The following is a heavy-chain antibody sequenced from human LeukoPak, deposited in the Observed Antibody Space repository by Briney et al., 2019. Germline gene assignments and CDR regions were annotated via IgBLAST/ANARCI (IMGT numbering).Heavy chain of an antibody. CDR2: IKEDGSEK. CDR3: ARAPDSSYVGPADY. CDR1: GFTFSDYW. J-gene: IGHJ4*02. V-gene: IGHV3-7*01. Sequence: PGGSLRLSCAASGFTFSDYWMSWVRQAPGKGLEWVANIKEDGSEKYYVDSVKGRFTISRDNAKNSLYLQMNSLGAEDTAVYYCARAPDSSYVGPADYWGQGTLVTVSS. D-gene: IGHD6-13*01.